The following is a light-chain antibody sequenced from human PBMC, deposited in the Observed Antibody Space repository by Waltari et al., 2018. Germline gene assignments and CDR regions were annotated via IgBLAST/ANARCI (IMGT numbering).Light chain of an antibody. CDR3: AAWDASLNGWV. CDR2: SNN. Sequence: QSVLTPPPSASGTPGQRVASSCTGTRAKLGSNSVHGYHQLPGTAPKLLTHSNNQRPSGVPDRFSGSKSGTSASLAISGLQSEDEAHYYCAAWDASLNGWVFGGGTKLTVL. J-gene: IGLJ3*02. V-gene: IGLV1-44*01. CDR1: RAKLGSNS.